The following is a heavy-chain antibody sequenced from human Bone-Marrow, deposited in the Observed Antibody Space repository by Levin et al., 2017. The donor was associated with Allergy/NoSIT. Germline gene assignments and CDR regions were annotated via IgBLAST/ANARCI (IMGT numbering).Heavy chain of an antibody. V-gene: IGHV1-8*01. Sequence: ASVNVSCQASGYTFSTYDITWVRQATGQGLEWVGWMNPNSGNTGYAQRFQGRVTMTRDTSISTAYMELSSLTSEDTGVYYCARAVRNQLVSDVWGQGTTVSVSS. CDR1: GYTFSTYD. CDR3: ARAVRNQLVSDV. D-gene: IGHD2-2*01. CDR2: MNPNSGNT. J-gene: IGHJ6*02.